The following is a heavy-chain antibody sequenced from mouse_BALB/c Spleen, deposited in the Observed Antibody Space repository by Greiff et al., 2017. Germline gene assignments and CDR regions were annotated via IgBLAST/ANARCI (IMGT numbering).Heavy chain of an antibody. Sequence: EVQLQQSGPELVKPGASVKMSCKASGYTFTSYVMHWVKQKPGQGLEWIGYINPYNDGTKYNEKFKGKATLTSDKSSSTAYMELSSLTSEDSAVYYCARGEVRGTAWFAYGGQGTLVTVSA. CDR1: GYTFTSYV. J-gene: IGHJ3*01. CDR3: ARGEVRGTAWFAY. CDR2: INPYNDGT. V-gene: IGHV1-14*01. D-gene: IGHD2-14*01.